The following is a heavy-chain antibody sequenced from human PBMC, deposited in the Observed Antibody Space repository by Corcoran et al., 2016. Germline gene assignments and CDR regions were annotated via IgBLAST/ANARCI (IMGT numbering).Heavy chain of an antibody. CDR2: IIPIFGTA. V-gene: IGHV1-69*01. CDR1: GGTFSSYA. D-gene: IGHD2-15*01. J-gene: IGHJ6*02. Sequence: QVQLVQSGAEVKKPGSSVKVSCMASGGTFSSYAISWVRQAPGQGLEWMGGIIPIFGTANYAQKFQGRVTITADESTSTAYMELSSLRSEDTAVYYCAGGACSGGSCYYYYGMDVWGQGTTVTVSS. CDR3: AGGACSGGSCYYYYGMDV.